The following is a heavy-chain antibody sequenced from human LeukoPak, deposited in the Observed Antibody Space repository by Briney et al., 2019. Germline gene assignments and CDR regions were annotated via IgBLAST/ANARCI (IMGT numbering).Heavy chain of an antibody. CDR2: IYSSGDT. Sequence: PSETLSLTCTVSGGSITSGTYYWTWIRHHPGKGLEWIGYIYSSGDTQYNPSLRSRVTMSVDTSKNQFSLNLTSVTAADTAVFYCARSVSAYAGRGWFDPWGQGTLVTVSS. J-gene: IGHJ5*02. V-gene: IGHV4-31*03. CDR1: GGSITSGTYY. D-gene: IGHD5-12*01. CDR3: ARSVSAYAGRGWFDP.